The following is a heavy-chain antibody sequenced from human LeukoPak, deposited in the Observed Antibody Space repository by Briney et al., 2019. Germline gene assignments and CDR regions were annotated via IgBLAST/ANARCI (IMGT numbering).Heavy chain of an antibody. V-gene: IGHV4-31*03. CDR1: GVSISSGGYY. J-gene: IGHJ4*02. CDR3: ARGSPWELLGY. CDR2: IYYSGST. D-gene: IGHD1-26*01. Sequence: SETLSLTCTVSGVSISSGGYYWSWIRQHPGKGLEWIGYIYYSGSTYYNPSLKSRVTISVDTSKNQFSLKLSSVTAADTAVYYCARGSPWELLGYWGQGTLVTVSS.